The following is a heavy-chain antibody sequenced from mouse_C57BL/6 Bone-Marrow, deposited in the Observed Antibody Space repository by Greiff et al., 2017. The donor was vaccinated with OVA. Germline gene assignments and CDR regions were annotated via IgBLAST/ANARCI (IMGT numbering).Heavy chain of an antibody. Sequence: EVQLVESGPELVKPGASVKMSCKASGYTFTDYNMHWVKQSHGKSLEWIGYINPNNGGTSYNQKFKGKATLTVNKSSSTAYMELRSLTSEDSAVYYCARRTFYEYDWFAYWGQGTLVTVSA. D-gene: IGHD2-4*01. CDR2: INPNNGGT. V-gene: IGHV1-22*01. J-gene: IGHJ3*01. CDR3: ARRTFYEYDWFAY. CDR1: GYTFTDYN.